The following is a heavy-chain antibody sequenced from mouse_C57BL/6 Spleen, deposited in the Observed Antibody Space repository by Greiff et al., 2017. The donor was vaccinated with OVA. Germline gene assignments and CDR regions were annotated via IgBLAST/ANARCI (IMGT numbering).Heavy chain of an antibody. CDR1: GFTFSDYG. J-gene: IGHJ2*01. V-gene: IGHV5-17*01. CDR2: ISSGSSTI. CDR3: ARGARSLVYFDY. D-gene: IGHD1-1*01. Sequence: EVQVVESGGGLVKPGGSLKLSCAASGFTFSDYGMHWVRQAPEKGLEWVAYISSGSSTIYYADTVKGRFTITRDHAKNTLFLQMTSLRSEDTAMYDCARGARSLVYFDYWGQGTTLTVSS.